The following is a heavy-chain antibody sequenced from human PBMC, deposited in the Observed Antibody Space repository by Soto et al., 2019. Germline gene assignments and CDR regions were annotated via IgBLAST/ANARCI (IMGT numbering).Heavy chain of an antibody. V-gene: IGHV4-59*01. Sequence: PSETLSLTCTVSGGSISSYYWSWIRQPPGKGLEWIGYIYYSGSTNYNPSLKSRVTISVDTSKNQFSLKLSSVTAADTAVYYCARALSVVPAAKYFDYWGQGTLVTVSS. J-gene: IGHJ4*02. CDR2: IYYSGST. CDR1: GGSISSYY. CDR3: ARALSVVPAAKYFDY. D-gene: IGHD2-2*01.